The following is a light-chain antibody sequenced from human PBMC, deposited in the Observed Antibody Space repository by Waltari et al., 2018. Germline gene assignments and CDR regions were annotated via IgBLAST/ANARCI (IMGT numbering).Light chain of an antibody. CDR2: DVS. CDR1: SGDVGGYNY. CDR3: TSYTTTSPLV. V-gene: IGLV2-14*03. Sequence: QSALTQPASVSGSPGQSITISCPGTSGDVGGYNYVSWYQQHPDKAPKLMIYDVSDRPSGVSNRFSGSKSGNTASLTISGLQTEDEADYYCTSYTTTSPLVFGTGTRVTVL. J-gene: IGLJ1*01.